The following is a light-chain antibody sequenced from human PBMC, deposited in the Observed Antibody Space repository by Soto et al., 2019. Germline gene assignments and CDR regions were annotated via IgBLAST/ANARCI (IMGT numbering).Light chain of an antibody. CDR1: SSDVGGYNY. CDR3: SSYTSSSTL. J-gene: IGLJ1*01. Sequence: QSVLTQPASVSGSPGQSITISCTGTSSDVGGYNYVSWYQQHPGKAPKLMIYAVTDRPSGVSSRFSGSKSGNTASLTISGLQAEDEVDYYCSSYTSSSTLFGTGPRSPS. CDR2: AVT. V-gene: IGLV2-14*01.